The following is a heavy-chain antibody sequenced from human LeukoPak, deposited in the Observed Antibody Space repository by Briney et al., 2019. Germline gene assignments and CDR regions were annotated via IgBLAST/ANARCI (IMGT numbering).Heavy chain of an antibody. CDR1: GFIFSNYV. V-gene: IGHV3-23*01. Sequence: GGSLRLSCAASGFIFSNYVMSWVRQAPGKGLEWVSAISGSGGNTYYPGSVKGRFTISRENAKNSLYLQMNILKAGDTAVYYCARGGPGYYLDYWGQGTLVTVSP. J-gene: IGHJ4*02. CDR3: ARGGPGYYLDY. CDR2: ISGSGGNT.